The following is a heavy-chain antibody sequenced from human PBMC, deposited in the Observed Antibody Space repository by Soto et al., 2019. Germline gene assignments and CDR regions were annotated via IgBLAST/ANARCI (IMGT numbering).Heavy chain of an antibody. CDR3: ARVIRHRELMVYAPYWYFDL. Sequence: HPGGSLRLSCAASGFTFSSYWMSWVRQAPGKGLEWVANIKQDGSEKYYVDSVKGRFTISRDNAKNSLYLQMNSLRAEDTAVYYCARVIRHRELMVYAPYWYFDLWGRGTLVTVSS. CDR2: IKQDGSEK. CDR1: GFTFSSYW. D-gene: IGHD2-8*01. V-gene: IGHV3-7*01. J-gene: IGHJ2*01.